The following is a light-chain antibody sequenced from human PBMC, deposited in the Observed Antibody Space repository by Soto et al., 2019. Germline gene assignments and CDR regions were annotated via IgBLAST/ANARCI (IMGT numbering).Light chain of an antibody. CDR3: QQYDKWPYT. V-gene: IGKV3-15*01. Sequence: DIVMTQSPATLSVAPGERVTFSCRASQGVSRKLAWYQHKPGQAPRLLISGASTGATGIPARFSGSGSGTEFTLTISSLQSEDCALYYCQQYDKWPYTFGQGTNLEIK. J-gene: IGKJ2*01. CDR1: QGVSRK. CDR2: GAS.